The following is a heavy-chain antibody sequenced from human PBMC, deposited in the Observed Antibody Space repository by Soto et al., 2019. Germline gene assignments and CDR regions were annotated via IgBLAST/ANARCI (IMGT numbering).Heavy chain of an antibody. CDR2: ISWDSNSI. D-gene: IGHD2-2*01. V-gene: IGHV3-9*01. J-gene: IGHJ3*02. CDR3: ERDIEENQLLYDALDI. Sequence: PGGSRRLSCAASGFTIDDYAMHWVRQAPGKGLEWVSGISWDSNSIGYADSVKGRFTISRDNAKNSLYLQMNSLRTEDTALYFCERDIEENQLLYDALDIWGQGTMVTVSS. CDR1: GFTIDDYA.